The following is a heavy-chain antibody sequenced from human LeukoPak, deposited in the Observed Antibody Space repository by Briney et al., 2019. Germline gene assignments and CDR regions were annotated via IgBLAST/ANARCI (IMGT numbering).Heavy chain of an antibody. J-gene: IGHJ1*01. V-gene: IGHV3-23*01. CDR3: AKDPDSSSWRAEYFQH. CDR2: ISGSGGST. CDR1: GFTFSSYA. Sequence: GGSLRLSCAASGFTFSSYAMSWVRQAPGKGLEWVSAISGSGGSTYYADSVKGRFTISRDNSKNTLYLQMNSLRAEDTAVYYCAKDPDSSSWRAEYFQHWGQGTLVTVSS. D-gene: IGHD6-13*01.